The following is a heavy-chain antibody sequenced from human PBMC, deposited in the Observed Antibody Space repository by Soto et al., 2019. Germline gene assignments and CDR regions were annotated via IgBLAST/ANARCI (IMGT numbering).Heavy chain of an antibody. CDR2: ISSSTGTI. D-gene: IGHD6-19*01. CDR3: ARVYGIAVAGTLDF. J-gene: IGHJ4*02. V-gene: IGHV3-48*01. CDR1: GFTFRTYN. Sequence: EVHLVESGGGLVQPGGSLRLSCGASGFTFRTYNMNWVRQAPGKGLEWVSYISSSTGTIYYADSVKGRFTISRDNAKNSLYLQMNSLRAEDTAVYYCARVYGIAVAGTLDFWGQGTLVTVSS.